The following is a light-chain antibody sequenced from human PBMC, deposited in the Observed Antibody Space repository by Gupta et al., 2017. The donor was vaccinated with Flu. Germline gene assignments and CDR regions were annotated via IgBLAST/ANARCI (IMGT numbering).Light chain of an antibody. Sequence: SALPPPASVSWSPGQSIAISCTGTNSDIGSYNSVSCYQQRPDTDPKLMIDEDSKRPAGVSTRCSGSRSGNTAALTITGPKEEDEDDYYCGSYGAVGVFGGGTKLTVL. V-gene: IGLV2-14*01. J-gene: IGLJ2*01. CDR1: NSDIGSYNS. CDR2: EDS. CDR3: GSYGAVGV.